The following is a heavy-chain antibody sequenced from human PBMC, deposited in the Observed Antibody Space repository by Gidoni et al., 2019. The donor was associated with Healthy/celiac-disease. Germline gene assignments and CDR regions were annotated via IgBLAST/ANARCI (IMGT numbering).Heavy chain of an antibody. D-gene: IGHD3-3*01. V-gene: IGHV3-7*01. Sequence: EVQLVESGGGLVQPGGSLSLSCAASGFTFSSYWMSWVRQAPGKGLEWVANIKQDGSEKYYVDSVKGRFTISRDNAKNSLYLQMNSLRAEDTAVYYCARDPREIFGVVSYFDYWGQGTLVTVSS. CDR2: IKQDGSEK. J-gene: IGHJ4*02. CDR1: GFTFSSYW. CDR3: ARDPREIFGVVSYFDY.